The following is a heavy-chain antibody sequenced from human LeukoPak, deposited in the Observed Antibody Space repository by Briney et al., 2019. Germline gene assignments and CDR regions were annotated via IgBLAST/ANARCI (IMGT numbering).Heavy chain of an antibody. J-gene: IGHJ4*02. D-gene: IGHD2-15*01. CDR2: ISWNSGSI. Sequence: GGSLRLSCTASGFTFSNYGMSWVRQAPGKGLEWVSGISWNSGSIGYADSVKGRFTISRDNAKNSLYLQMNSLRAEDTALYYCAKVGSDGYCSGGSCYSFDYWGQGTLVTVSS. V-gene: IGHV3-9*01. CDR1: GFTFSNYG. CDR3: AKVGSDGYCSGGSCYSFDY.